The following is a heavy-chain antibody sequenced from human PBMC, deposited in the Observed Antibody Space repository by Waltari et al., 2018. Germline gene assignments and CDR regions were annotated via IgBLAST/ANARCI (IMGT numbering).Heavy chain of an antibody. J-gene: IGHJ3*02. V-gene: IGHV3-21*01. CDR1: GFTFSSYS. CDR2: ISSSSSYI. D-gene: IGHD6-13*01. CDR3: GGAGRPVGSSWYLDI. Sequence: EVQLVESGGGLVKPGGFLRLSCAASGFTFSSYSMNWVRQAPGKGLEWVSSISSSSSYIDDADSVKGRFTISRDSAKNSLYLQMNSLRAEDTAVYYCGGAGRPVGSSWYLDIWGQGTMVTVSS.